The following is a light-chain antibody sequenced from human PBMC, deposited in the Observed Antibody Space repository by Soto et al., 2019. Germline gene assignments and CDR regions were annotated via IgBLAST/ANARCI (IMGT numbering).Light chain of an antibody. J-gene: IGKJ1*01. CDR3: QHYYSWPWT. Sequence: EIVLTQSPGTLSLSPGERATLSCRASQSVPSTYLAWYQQKPGQAPRLLIYGASTRAPGIPDRFSGSGSGTQFTLPISSLQSEDSALYYCQHYYSWPWTFGQGNKVELK. CDR2: GAS. V-gene: IGKV3-20*01. CDR1: QSVPSTY.